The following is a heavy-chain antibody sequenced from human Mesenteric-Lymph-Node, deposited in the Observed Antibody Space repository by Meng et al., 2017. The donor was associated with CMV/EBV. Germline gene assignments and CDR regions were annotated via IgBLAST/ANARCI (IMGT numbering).Heavy chain of an antibody. CDR1: GDSISSSY. D-gene: IGHD6-13*01. J-gene: IGHJ5*01. Sequence: SETLSLTCTVSGDSISSSYWTWIRRPPGKELEWIGYIHHSGSTNYNPSLKSRVIVSVDTSKNQFSLKLTSVTATDTAVYYCAAGYNWFHSWGQGTLVTVSS. CDR2: IHHSGST. V-gene: IGHV4-59*03. CDR3: AAGYNWFHS.